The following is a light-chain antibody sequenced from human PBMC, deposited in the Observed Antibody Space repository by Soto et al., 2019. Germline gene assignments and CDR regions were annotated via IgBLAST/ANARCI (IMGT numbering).Light chain of an antibody. CDR3: QQGYSSPLT. Sequence: DIQMTQSPSSLSASVGDRVTITCRARQNIRNSLNWYQQKPGKAPKFLIYASSTLQSGVPSRFSGSASGTDFSLTISSLQPEDFATYYCQQGYSSPLTFGQGTKVDIK. V-gene: IGKV1-39*01. J-gene: IGKJ1*01. CDR2: ASS. CDR1: QNIRNS.